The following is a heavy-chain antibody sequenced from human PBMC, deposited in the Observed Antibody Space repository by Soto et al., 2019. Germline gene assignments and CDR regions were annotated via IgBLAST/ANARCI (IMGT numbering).Heavy chain of an antibody. D-gene: IGHD3-10*01. CDR1: GFTFSNYW. Sequence: EVQLVESGGGLVQPGGSLRLSCAASGFTFSNYWMTWARQGPEKGLEWVAHISRDGSDQYYVDSVKGRFTVSRDNAKNSVYLQMNSLRAEDTAVYFCVRVGRQGVYWGMGTLVTVSS. V-gene: IGHV3-7*01. CDR2: ISRDGSDQ. CDR3: VRVGRQGVY. J-gene: IGHJ4*02.